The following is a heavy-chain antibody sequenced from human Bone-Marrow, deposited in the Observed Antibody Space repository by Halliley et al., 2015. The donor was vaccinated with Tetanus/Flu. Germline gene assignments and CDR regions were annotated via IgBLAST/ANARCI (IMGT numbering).Heavy chain of an antibody. CDR2: ISSSGSTI. D-gene: IGHD1-26*01. Sequence: LEWLSFISSSGSTINYADSVKGRFTVSRDNAENTMFLQMDSLRVEDTALYYCAKENVWAFDSWGQGTRVTVSS. J-gene: IGHJ4*02. V-gene: IGHV3-11*04. CDR3: AKENVWAFDS.